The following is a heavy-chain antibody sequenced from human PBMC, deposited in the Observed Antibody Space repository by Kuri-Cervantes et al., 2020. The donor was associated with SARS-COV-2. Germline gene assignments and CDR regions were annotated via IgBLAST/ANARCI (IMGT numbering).Heavy chain of an antibody. CDR1: GYTFTSYD. V-gene: IGHV1-8*02. D-gene: IGHD3-22*01. CDR3: TSHHYDSNVSPVFDV. J-gene: IGHJ3*01. CDR2: MNPNSGNT. Sequence: ASVKVSCKASGYTFTSYDINWVRQATGQGLEWMGWMNPNSGNTGYAQKFQGRVTMTRDTSITTAYMELSRLRSDDTAMYYCTSHHYDSNVSPVFDVWGQGTMVTVSS.